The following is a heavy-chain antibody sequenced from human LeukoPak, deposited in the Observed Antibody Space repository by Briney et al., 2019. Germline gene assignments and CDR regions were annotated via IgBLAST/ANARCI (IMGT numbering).Heavy chain of an antibody. J-gene: IGHJ4*02. CDR2: INGDGSST. V-gene: IGHV3-74*01. D-gene: IGHD1-26*01. Sequence: GGSLRLSCAASGFTFSTYWMQWVRQAPGKGLVWVSHINGDGSSTTYADSVKGRFTISRDNAKNSLYLQMNSLRAEDTAVYYCARVRGVGATVAVGNYWGQGTLVTVSS. CDR1: GFTFSTYW. CDR3: ARVRGVGATVAVGNY.